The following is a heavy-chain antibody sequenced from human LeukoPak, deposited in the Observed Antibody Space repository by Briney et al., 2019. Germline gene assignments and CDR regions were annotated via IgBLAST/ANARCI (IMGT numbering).Heavy chain of an antibody. CDR1: GGSISSGSYY. CDR2: IYTSGST. D-gene: IGHD3-3*01. CDR3: ARENLAPWSRFGP. V-gene: IGHV4-61*02. J-gene: IGHJ5*02. Sequence: SETLSLTCTVSGGSISSGSYYWSWIGQPAGKGLEWIGRIYTSGSTNYNPSLKSRVTISVDTSKNLLSLNLNFVTAADTAVYYCARENLAPWSRFGPWGPGTLVTVSS.